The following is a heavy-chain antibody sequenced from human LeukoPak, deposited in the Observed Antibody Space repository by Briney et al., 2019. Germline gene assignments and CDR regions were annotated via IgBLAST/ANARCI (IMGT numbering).Heavy chain of an antibody. J-gene: IGHJ4*02. Sequence: GGSLGLSCAASGFTFSSYSMNWVRQAPGKGLEWVSYISSSSSTIYYADSVKGRFTISRDNAKNSLYLQKNSLRAEDTAVYYCARDLRILEWLSYYFDYWGQGTLVTVSS. CDR2: ISSSSSTI. CDR3: ARDLRILEWLSYYFDY. D-gene: IGHD3-3*01. V-gene: IGHV3-48*01. CDR1: GFTFSSYS.